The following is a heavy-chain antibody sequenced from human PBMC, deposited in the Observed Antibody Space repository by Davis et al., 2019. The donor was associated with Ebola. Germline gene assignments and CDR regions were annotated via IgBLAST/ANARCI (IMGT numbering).Heavy chain of an antibody. D-gene: IGHD5-24*01. CDR1: VYTFTGYY. Sequence: SVPVSRLASVYTFTGYYMHWVRPPPGQGLEWMGRINPNSGRTNYAQKFQGRVTMTRDTSISTAYMELSRLRSDDTAVYYCARDGYNFIRGTYYYYGMDVWGKGTTVTVSS. V-gene: IGHV1-2*06. CDR3: ARDGYNFIRGTYYYYGMDV. CDR2: INPNSGRT. J-gene: IGHJ6*04.